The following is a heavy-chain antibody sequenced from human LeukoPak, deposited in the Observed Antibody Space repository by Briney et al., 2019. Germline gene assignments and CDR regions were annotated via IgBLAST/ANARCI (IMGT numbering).Heavy chain of an antibody. V-gene: IGHV4-39*07. J-gene: IGHJ4*02. D-gene: IGHD3-9*01. CDR2: INHSGST. CDR3: ARVMRLRYFDWLSTPTFDY. Sequence: SETLSLTCTVSGGSITRSSYHWGWIRQPPGKGLEWIGEINHSGSTNYNPSLKSRVTISVDTSKNQFSLKLSSVTAADTAVYYCARVMRLRYFDWLSTPTFDYWGQGTLVTVSS. CDR1: GGSITRSSYH.